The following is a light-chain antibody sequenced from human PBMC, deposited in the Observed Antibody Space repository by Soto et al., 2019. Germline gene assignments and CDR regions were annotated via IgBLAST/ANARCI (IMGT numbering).Light chain of an antibody. CDR2: DAS. CDR1: QTVRNNY. CDR3: QQFSSYPLT. Sequence: EVVLTPSPGTLSLSPWERATLSCRASQTVRNNYLAWYQQKPGQAPRLLIYDASSRATGIPDRFSGGGSGTDFTLTISRLEPEDFAVYYCQQFSSYPLTFGGGTKVDIK. V-gene: IGKV3-20*01. J-gene: IGKJ4*01.